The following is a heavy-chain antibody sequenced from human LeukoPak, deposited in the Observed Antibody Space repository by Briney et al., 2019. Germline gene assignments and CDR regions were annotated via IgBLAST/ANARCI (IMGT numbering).Heavy chain of an antibody. J-gene: IGHJ4*02. CDR2: IIPIFGTA. Sequence: GASVTVSCKASGGTFSSYAISWVRQAPGQGLEWMGGIIPIFGTANYAQKFQGRVTITTDESTSTAYMELSSLRSEDTAVYYCARAGPVMVATPDYWGQGTLVTVSS. V-gene: IGHV1-69*05. D-gene: IGHD5-12*01. CDR3: ARAGPVMVATPDY. CDR1: GGTFSSYA.